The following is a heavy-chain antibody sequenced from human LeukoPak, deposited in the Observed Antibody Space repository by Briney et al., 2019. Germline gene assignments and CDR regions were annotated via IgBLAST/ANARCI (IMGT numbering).Heavy chain of an antibody. CDR3: ARDHHRRHYDSQARDTFDI. D-gene: IGHD3-22*01. V-gene: IGHV3-48*01. Sequence: PGGSLRLSCAASGFTFSSYSINWVRQAPGKGLEWVSYISSSSSTIYYADSVKGRFTISRDNAKNSLCLQMNSLRAEDTAVYYCARDHHRRHYDSQARDTFDIWGQGTMVTVSS. CDR1: GFTFSSYS. CDR2: ISSSSSTI. J-gene: IGHJ3*02.